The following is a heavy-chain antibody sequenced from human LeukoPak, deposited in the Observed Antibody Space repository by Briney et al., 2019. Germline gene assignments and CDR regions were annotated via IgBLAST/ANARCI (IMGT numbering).Heavy chain of an antibody. V-gene: IGHV4-34*01. Sequence: SETLSLTCAVYDESLSGYYWSWIRQSPGKGLEWIGEINHTGGTNYNPSLQSRGTISVDTSKDQFSLSLTSVPAADTAIYYFSIRGNWFDPWGQGTLVTVSS. CDR1: DESLSGYY. CDR3: SIRGNWFDP. CDR2: INHTGGT. D-gene: IGHD5-24*01. J-gene: IGHJ5*02.